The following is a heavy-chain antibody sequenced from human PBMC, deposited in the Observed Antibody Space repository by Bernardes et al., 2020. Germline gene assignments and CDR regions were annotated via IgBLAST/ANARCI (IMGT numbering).Heavy chain of an antibody. D-gene: IGHD5-12*01. CDR2: INGDGIT. CDR3: VRGRQDMATTNFDY. J-gene: IGHJ4*02. Sequence: GGSLRLSCAASGFTFSSYWIHWVRQAPGKGLVWVSRINGDGITTYADSVKGRFTISRDNAKNTVYLQMNTLKTEDTALYYCVRGRQDMATTNFDYWGQGTLVTVSS. CDR1: GFTFSSYW. V-gene: IGHV3-74*01.